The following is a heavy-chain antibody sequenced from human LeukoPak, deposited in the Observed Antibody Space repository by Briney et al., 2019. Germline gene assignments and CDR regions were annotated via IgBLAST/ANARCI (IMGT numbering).Heavy chain of an antibody. J-gene: IGHJ4*02. D-gene: IGHD6-13*01. CDR3: AKDGLYSSNLLRPNSGWYYFDY. V-gene: IGHV3-30*18. CDR2: ISYDGNYK. Sequence: GRSLRLSCASSGFTFNTYGMHWVRQAPGKGLEWVALISYDGNYKYYADSVKGRFTISRDNSKNTLYLQMNSLRAEDTAVYYCAKDGLYSSNLLRPNSGWYYFDYWGREPWSLSPQ. CDR1: GFTFNTYG.